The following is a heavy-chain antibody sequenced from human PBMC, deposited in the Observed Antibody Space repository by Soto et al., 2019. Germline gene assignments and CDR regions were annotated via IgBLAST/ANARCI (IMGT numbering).Heavy chain of an antibody. J-gene: IGHJ6*02. Sequence: GGSQRLSCAASGFTFSSYAMHWVRQAPGKGLEWVAVISYDGSNKYYADSVKGRFTISRDNSKNTLYLQMNSLRAEDTAVYYCAREGFWSGYYNYYGMDVWGQGTTVTVSS. CDR1: GFTFSSYA. D-gene: IGHD3-3*01. V-gene: IGHV3-30*04. CDR3: AREGFWSGYYNYYGMDV. CDR2: ISYDGSNK.